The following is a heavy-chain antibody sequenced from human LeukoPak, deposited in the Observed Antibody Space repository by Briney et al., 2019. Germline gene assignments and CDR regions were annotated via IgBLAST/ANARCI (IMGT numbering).Heavy chain of an antibody. D-gene: IGHD6-6*01. Sequence: GGSLRLSCAASAFTFSHYWMSWVRQAPGKGLEGVANIKEDGTTIYYLDSMKGRFTISRDNAKSSLYLQMNSLIAEDTAVYYCARIGYSSSSFDYWGQGTLVTVSS. J-gene: IGHJ4*02. V-gene: IGHV3-7*01. CDR2: IKEDGTTI. CDR3: ARIGYSSSSFDY. CDR1: AFTFSHYW.